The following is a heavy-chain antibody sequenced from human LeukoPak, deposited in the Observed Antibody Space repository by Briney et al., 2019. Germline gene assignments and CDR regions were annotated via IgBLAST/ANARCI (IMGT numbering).Heavy chain of an antibody. CDR2: INHSGST. CDR1: GGSFSGYY. Sequence: SETLSLTCAVYGGSFSGYYWSWIRQPPGKGLEWIGEINHSGSTNYNPSLKSRVTISVDTSKNQFSLKLSSVTAADTAVYYCARGGGNSGSYKGLDYWGQGTLVTVSS. J-gene: IGHJ4*02. V-gene: IGHV4-34*01. D-gene: IGHD1-26*01. CDR3: ARGGGNSGSYKGLDY.